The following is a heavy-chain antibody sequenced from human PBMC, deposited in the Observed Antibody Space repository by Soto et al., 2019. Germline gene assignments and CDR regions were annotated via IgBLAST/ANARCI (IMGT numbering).Heavy chain of an antibody. V-gene: IGHV3-15*01. J-gene: IGHJ5*02. CDR2: IKSKTDGGTT. CDR3: TATKYYYDSSGT. Sequence: GGSLRLSCAASGFTFSNAWMSWARQAPGKGLEWVGRIKSKTDGGTTDYAAPVKGRFTISRDDSKNTLYLQMNSLKTEDTAVYYCTATKYYYDSSGTWGQGTLVTVSS. D-gene: IGHD3-22*01. CDR1: GFTFSNAW.